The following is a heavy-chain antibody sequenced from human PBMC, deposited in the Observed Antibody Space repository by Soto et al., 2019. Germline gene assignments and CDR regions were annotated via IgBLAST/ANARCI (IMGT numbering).Heavy chain of an antibody. D-gene: IGHD4-17*01. CDR3: ARGVLRWRNFDY. CDR2: IYSGGST. J-gene: IGHJ4*02. Sequence: EVQLVESGGGLVQPGGSLRLSCAASGFTVSSNYMSWVRQAPGKGLEWVSVIYSGGSTYYADSVKGRFTISRDNSKNTLYLQMHSLRAEDTAVYYCARGVLRWRNFDYWGQGTLVTVSS. CDR1: GFTVSSNY. V-gene: IGHV3-66*01.